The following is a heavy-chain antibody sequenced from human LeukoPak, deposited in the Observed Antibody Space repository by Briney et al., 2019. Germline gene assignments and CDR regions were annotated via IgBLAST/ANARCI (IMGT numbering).Heavy chain of an antibody. CDR1: GFIFSNYW. Sequence: PGGSLRLSCAASGFIFSNYWMSWDRQAPGKGLEWVASIYQDGNERYYVDSVKGRFTISRDNAKNSLYLQMNSLRVEDTAVYYCARDGSGYDYPPDYWGQGTLVTVSS. D-gene: IGHD5-12*01. CDR2: IYQDGNER. V-gene: IGHV3-7*03. CDR3: ARDGSGYDYPPDY. J-gene: IGHJ4*02.